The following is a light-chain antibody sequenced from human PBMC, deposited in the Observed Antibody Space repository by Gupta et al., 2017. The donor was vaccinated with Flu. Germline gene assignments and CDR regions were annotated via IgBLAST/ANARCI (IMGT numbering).Light chain of an antibody. CDR2: EVS. V-gene: IGLV2-14*01. CDR3: SSYTSSRDVV. Sequence: SITISCTGTSSDVGGYNYVSWYQQHPGKAPKLMIYEVSNRPSGVSNRFSGSKSGNTASLTISGLQAEDEADYYCSSYTSSRDVVFGGGTKLTVL. J-gene: IGLJ2*01. CDR1: SSDVGGYNY.